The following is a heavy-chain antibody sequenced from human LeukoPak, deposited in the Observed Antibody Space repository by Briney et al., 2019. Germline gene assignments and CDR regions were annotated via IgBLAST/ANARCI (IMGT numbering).Heavy chain of an antibody. J-gene: IGHJ4*02. V-gene: IGHV2-70*11. CDR3: ARPPPVAAAGSFHY. CDR1: GFSLSTSGMC. D-gene: IGHD6-13*01. Sequence: SGPTLVNPTQTLTLTCTFSGFSLSTSGMCVSWIRQPPGKALEWLARIDWDDDKYYSTSLKTRLTISMDTSKNQVVLTMTNLDPVDTATYYCARPPPVAAAGSFHYWGQGTLVTVSS. CDR2: IDWDDDK.